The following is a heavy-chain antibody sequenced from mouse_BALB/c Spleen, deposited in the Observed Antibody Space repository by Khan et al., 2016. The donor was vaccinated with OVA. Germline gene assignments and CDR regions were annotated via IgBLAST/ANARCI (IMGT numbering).Heavy chain of an antibody. CDR3: ARGNYYGYYFDY. D-gene: IGHD1-1*01. Sequence: EVQLQESGPGLVKPSQSLSLTCTVTGYSITSGYAWNWIRQFPGNKLEWMGYISYSGVTSFTPSLKSRISLTRDTSKNQSFLQLNSVTTEDTATYYCARGNYYGYYFDYWGQGTTLTVSA. V-gene: IGHV3-2*02. J-gene: IGHJ2*01. CDR1: GYSITSGYA. CDR2: ISYSGVT.